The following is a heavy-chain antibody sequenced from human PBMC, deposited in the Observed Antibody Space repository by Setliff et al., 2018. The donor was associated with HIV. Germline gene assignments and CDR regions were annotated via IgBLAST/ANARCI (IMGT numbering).Heavy chain of an antibody. J-gene: IGHJ6*01. Sequence: SETLSLTCAVSGYSISSGYYWSWIRQPAGKGLEWIGRLPLSGDTHYNPSLKSRVTMAIDTSKNQFSLKLSSVTAADTAVYYCARDNSYYYGSGSHYWYGMDVWGQGTTVTVSS. CDR2: LPLSGDT. CDR1: GYSISSGYY. D-gene: IGHD3-10*01. CDR3: ARDNSYYYGSGSHYWYGMDV. V-gene: IGHV4-38-2*02.